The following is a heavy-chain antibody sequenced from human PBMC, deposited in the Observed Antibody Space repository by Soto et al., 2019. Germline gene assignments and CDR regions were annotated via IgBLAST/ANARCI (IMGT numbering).Heavy chain of an antibody. CDR1: GGTFSSYA. CDR3: ARDSSQDDSSGYWSFDY. Sequence: GASVKVSCKASGGTFSSYAISWVRQAPGQGLEWMGGIIPIFGTANYAQKFQGRVTITADESTSTAYMELSSLRSEDTAVYYCARDSSQDDSSGYWSFDYWGQGTLVTVSS. D-gene: IGHD3-22*01. J-gene: IGHJ4*02. V-gene: IGHV1-69*13. CDR2: IIPIFGTA.